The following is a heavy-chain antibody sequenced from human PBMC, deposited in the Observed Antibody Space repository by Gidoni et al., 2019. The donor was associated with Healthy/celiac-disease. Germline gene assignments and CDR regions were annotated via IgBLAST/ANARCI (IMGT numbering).Heavy chain of an antibody. CDR3: ARDLMSIAYFDY. CDR2: MSSSSSYI. J-gene: IGHJ4*02. CDR1: GFTFRSYS. D-gene: IGHD6-6*01. V-gene: IGHV3-21*01. Sequence: EVQLVESGGGLVKPGGSLRLSCAASGFTFRSYSMNWVRQAPGKGLESVSSMSSSSSYIYYADSVKGRFTISRDNAKNSLYLQMNSLRAEDTAVYYCARDLMSIAYFDYWGQGTLVTVSS.